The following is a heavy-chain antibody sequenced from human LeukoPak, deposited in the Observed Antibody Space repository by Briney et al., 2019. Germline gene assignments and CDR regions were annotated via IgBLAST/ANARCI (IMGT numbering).Heavy chain of an antibody. CDR1: GFTFSSYS. D-gene: IGHD4-23*01. J-gene: IGHJ3*01. Sequence: PGGSLRLSCAASGFTFSSYSMNWVRQAPGKGLEWVSYISSSSSTIYYADSVKGRFTISRDNAKNSLYLQMDSLRVEDTAVYYCGKDPNGNFIGAFDFWGQGTMVTVSS. V-gene: IGHV3-48*04. CDR2: ISSSSSTI. CDR3: GKDPNGNFIGAFDF.